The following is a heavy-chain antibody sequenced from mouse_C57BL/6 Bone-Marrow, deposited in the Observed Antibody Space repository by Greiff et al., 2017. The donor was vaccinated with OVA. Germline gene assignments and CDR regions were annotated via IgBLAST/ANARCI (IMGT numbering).Heavy chain of an antibody. J-gene: IGHJ2*01. CDR2: ISDGGSYT. V-gene: IGHV5-4*01. Sequence: EVQRVESGGGLVKPGGSLKLSCAASGFTFSSYAMSWVRQTPEKRLEWVATISDGGSYTYYPDNVKGRFTISRDNAKNNLYLQMSHLKSEDTAMYYCARDRAEDYFDYWGQGTTLTVSS. CDR3: ARDRAEDYFDY. CDR1: GFTFSSYA.